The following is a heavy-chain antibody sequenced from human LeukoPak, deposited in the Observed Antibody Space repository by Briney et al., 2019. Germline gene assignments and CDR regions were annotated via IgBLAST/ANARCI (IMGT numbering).Heavy chain of an antibody. Sequence: SETLSLTCTVSGGSISSYYWSWIRQPPGKGLEWIGYIYYSGSTSYNPSLKSRVTMSVDTSKNQFSLKVSSVTAADTAVYYCARGGGSWYADYWGQGILVTVSS. CDR3: ARGGGSWYADY. D-gene: IGHD6-13*01. J-gene: IGHJ4*02. CDR2: IYYSGST. CDR1: GGSISSYY. V-gene: IGHV4-59*01.